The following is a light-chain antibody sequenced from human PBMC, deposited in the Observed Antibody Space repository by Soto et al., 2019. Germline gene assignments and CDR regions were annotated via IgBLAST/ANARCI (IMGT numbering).Light chain of an antibody. CDR1: SANIGSNT. Sequence: QSVLTQPPSASGTPGQRVTISCSGRSANIGSNTVKWYQQLPGTAPKLLIYNNNQRPSGVPDRFSGSKSGTSASLAISGLQSEDEADYYCAAWDDSLNGLVFGTGTKLIVL. CDR2: NNN. V-gene: IGLV1-44*01. J-gene: IGLJ1*01. CDR3: AAWDDSLNGLV.